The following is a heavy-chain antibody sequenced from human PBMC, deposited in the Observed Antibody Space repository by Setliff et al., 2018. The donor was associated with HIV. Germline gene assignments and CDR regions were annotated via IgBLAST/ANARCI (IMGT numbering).Heavy chain of an antibody. CDR3: VRHRSAVAGTRIGYCYYMDV. CDR2: IYPGDSDI. V-gene: IGHV5-51*01. Sequence: PGESLKISCKDSGDKFPNYYLGWVRQMPGKGLEWMGIIYPGDSDIIYSPSFQGQVTISADKSITTAYLQWSSLKASDTAIYYCVRHRSAVAGTRIGYCYYMDVWGKGTTVTVSS. D-gene: IGHD6-19*01. J-gene: IGHJ6*03. CDR1: GDKFPNYY.